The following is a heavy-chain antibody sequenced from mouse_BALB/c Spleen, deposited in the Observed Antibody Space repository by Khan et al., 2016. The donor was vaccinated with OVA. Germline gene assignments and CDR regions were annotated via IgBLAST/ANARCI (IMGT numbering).Heavy chain of an antibody. CDR2: ISSGGSN. CDR1: GFTFSSYA. CDR3: AREAYRYDEYYFDY. V-gene: IGHV5-6-5*01. J-gene: IGHJ2*01. Sequence: EVELVESGGGSVKPGGSLKLSCAVSGFTFSSYAMSWVRQTPEKRLEWVASISSGGSNYHPDSVKGRFTISRDNARNILYLQMSSLRSEDMAMYYCAREAYRYDEYYFDYWGQGTTLTVSS. D-gene: IGHD2-14*01.